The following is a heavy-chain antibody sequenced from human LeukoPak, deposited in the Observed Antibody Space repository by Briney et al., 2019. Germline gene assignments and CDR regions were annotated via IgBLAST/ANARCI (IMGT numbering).Heavy chain of an antibody. V-gene: IGHV3-30*02. D-gene: IGHD1-26*01. J-gene: IGHJ4*02. Sequence: HPGGSLRLSCAASGFTFSSYGMHWVRQAPGKGLEWVAFIRYDGSNKYYADSVKGRFTISGDNSKNTLYLQMISLRAEDTAVYYCARAGSIRFDYWGQGTLVTVSS. CDR1: GFTFSSYG. CDR3: ARAGSIRFDY. CDR2: IRYDGSNK.